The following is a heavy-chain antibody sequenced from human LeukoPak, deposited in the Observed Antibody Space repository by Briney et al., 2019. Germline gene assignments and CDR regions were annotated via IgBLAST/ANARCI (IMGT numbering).Heavy chain of an antibody. CDR1: GATFRTGG. J-gene: IGHJ4*02. V-gene: IGHV3-23*01. Sequence: GGSLRLSCAASGATFRTGGMSWGRHGPRPGLEWDSGISDRGHGTYYAESVKGRFTISRDNSRNTVFLQMNSLRADDTAKYYCAKDIAPGSWHTPSDFWGQGSLVTDSS. CDR3: AKDIAPGSWHTPSDF. CDR2: ISDRGHGT. D-gene: IGHD6-13*01.